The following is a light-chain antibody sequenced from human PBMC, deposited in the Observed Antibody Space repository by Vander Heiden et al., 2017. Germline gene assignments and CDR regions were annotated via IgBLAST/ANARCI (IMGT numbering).Light chain of an antibody. CDR1: SGHNGYA. CDR2: VNSDGTH. V-gene: IGLV4-69*01. J-gene: IGLJ2*01. CDR3: QTWGSDIVL. Sequence: QLVPTQSPSASASLGASVTLTCTLSSGHNGYAIAWHQQQPQKGPRYLMKVNSDGTHFKGDGIPDRFSGSSSGAERYLTISSLQSEDEADYHCQTWGSDIVLFGGGTKLTVL.